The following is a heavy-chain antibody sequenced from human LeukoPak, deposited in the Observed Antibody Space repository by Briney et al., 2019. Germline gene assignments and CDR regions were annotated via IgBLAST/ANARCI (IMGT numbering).Heavy chain of an antibody. J-gene: IGHJ2*01. CDR2: MYYSGST. CDR3: ARDREYWYFDL. D-gene: IGHD3-10*01. V-gene: IGHV4-59*01. CDR1: GGSISSYY. Sequence: SETLSLTCTVSGGSISSYYWSWIRQPPGKGLEWIGYMYYSGSTNYNPSLKSRVTISVDTSKNQFSLKLSSVTAADTAVYYCARDREYWYFDLWGRGTLVTVSS.